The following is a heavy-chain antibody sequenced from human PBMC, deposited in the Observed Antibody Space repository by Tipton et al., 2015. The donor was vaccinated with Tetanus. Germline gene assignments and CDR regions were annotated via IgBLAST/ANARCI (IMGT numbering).Heavy chain of an antibody. J-gene: IGHJ4*02. CDR1: GFTLSDYY. CDR2: ISSSGATI. V-gene: IGHV3-11*01. CDR3: ARGPRLLLYYFDS. Sequence: QLVQSGGGFVKPGGSLRLSCAASGFTLSDYYVSWIRQAPGKGLEWLSYISSSGATINYADSVKGRFTLSRDTAKNSLYLLMDSLRADDTAVYYCARGPRLLLYYFDSWGQGTLVTVSS. D-gene: IGHD5-12*01.